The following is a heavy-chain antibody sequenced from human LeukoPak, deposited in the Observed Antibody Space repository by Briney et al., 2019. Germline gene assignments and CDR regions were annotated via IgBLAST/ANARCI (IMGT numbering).Heavy chain of an antibody. Sequence: ASVKVSCKVPGHTLTELSMHWVRQAPGKGLEWMGGFDPEDGETIYAQKFQGRVTMTEDTSTDTAYMELSSLRSEDTAVYYCATGPIFGVVIMDRDYWGQGTLVTVSS. J-gene: IGHJ4*02. D-gene: IGHD3-3*01. CDR3: ATGPIFGVVIMDRDY. CDR1: GHTLTELS. CDR2: FDPEDGET. V-gene: IGHV1-24*01.